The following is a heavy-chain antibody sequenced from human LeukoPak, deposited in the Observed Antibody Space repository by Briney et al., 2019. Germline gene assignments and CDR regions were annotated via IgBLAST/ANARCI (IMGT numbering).Heavy chain of an antibody. CDR2: IYYSGST. D-gene: IGHD1-20*01. CDR3: ARRGPYLTGSYFNY. J-gene: IGHJ4*01. Sequence: PSETLSLTCTVSGGSISSYYWSWIRQPPGKGLEWIGYIYYSGSTNYNPSLKSRVTISVDTSKNQFSLKLSSVTAADTAVYYCARRGPYLTGSYFNYWGHGTLVTVSS. V-gene: IGHV4-59*01. CDR1: GGSISSYY.